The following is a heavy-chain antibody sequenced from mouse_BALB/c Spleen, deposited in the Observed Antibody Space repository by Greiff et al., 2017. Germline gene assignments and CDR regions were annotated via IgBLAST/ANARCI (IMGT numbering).Heavy chain of an antibody. Sequence: VKLVESGPGLVAPSQSLSITCTVSGFSLTSYGVHWVRQPPGKGLEWLGVIWAGGSTNYNSALMSRLSISKDNSKSQVFLKMNSLQTDDTAMYYCARAYYGNLDYAMDYWGQGTSVTVSS. CDR3: ARAYYGNLDYAMDY. CDR1: GFSLTSYG. D-gene: IGHD2-10*01. CDR2: IWAGGST. V-gene: IGHV2-9*02. J-gene: IGHJ4*01.